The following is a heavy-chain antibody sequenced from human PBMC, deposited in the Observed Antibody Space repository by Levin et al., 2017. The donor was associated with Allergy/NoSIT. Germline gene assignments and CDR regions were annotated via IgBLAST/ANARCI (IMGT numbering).Heavy chain of an antibody. V-gene: IGHV1-18*01. J-gene: IGHJ6*03. D-gene: IGHD6-13*01. CDR2: ISAYNGNT. CDR3: ARGSSPHYYYYYYMDV. Sequence: ASVKVSCKASGYTFTSYGISWVRQAPGQGLEWMGWISAYNGNTNYAQKLQGRVTMTTDTSTSTAYMELRSLRSDDTAVYYCARGSSPHYYYYYYMDVWGKGTTVTVSS. CDR1: GYTFTSYG.